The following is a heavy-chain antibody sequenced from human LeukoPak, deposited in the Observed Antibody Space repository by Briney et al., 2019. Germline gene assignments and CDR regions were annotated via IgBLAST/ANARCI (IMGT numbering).Heavy chain of an antibody. Sequence: GGSLRLSCAASGFIFSSYSMNWGRQAPGRGLEWLSYISSGSGTIYYADSVKGRFAISRDNAKNTVYLQMNSLRDEDTAVYYCARGGNIDFWGQGTLVTVSS. D-gene: IGHD3-10*01. J-gene: IGHJ4*02. CDR1: GFIFSSYS. V-gene: IGHV3-48*02. CDR2: ISSGSGTI. CDR3: ARGGNIDF.